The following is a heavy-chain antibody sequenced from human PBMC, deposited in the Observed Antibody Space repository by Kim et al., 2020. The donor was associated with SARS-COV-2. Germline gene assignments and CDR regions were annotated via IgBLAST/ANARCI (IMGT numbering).Heavy chain of an antibody. V-gene: IGHV3-49*03. CDR1: GFTFGDYA. Sequence: GGSLRLSCTASGFTFGDYAMSWFRQAPGKGLEWVGFIRSKAYGGTTEYAASVKGRFTISRDDSKSIAYLQMNSLKTEDTAVYYCTRDWAPNYYDSSGYLLYYYYYGMDVWGQGTTVTVSS. J-gene: IGHJ6*02. CDR2: IRSKAYGGTT. CDR3: TRDWAPNYYDSSGYLLYYYYYGMDV. D-gene: IGHD3-22*01.